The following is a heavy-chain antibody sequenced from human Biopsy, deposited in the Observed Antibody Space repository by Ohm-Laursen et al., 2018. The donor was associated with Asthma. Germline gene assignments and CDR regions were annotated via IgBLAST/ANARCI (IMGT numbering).Heavy chain of an antibody. CDR1: GISFSTYG. CDR3: ARKIAARGGMGV. J-gene: IGHJ6*02. D-gene: IGHD6-6*01. V-gene: IGHV3-33*01. CDR2: IWYDGRKK. Sequence: SLRLSCAAFGISFSTYGVHWVRQAPGKGLEWVSFIWYDGRKKTYADSVKGRFTISRDNSKNTLYLQMTSLRAEDAAVYYCARKIAARGGMGVWGQGTTVTVSS.